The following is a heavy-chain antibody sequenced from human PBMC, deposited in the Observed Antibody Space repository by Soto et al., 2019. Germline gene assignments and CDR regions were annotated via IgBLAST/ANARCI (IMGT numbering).Heavy chain of an antibody. J-gene: IGHJ2*01. CDR2: IYYCVST. Sequence: QLQLQESGPGLVKPSETLSLTCTVSGGSISSYSWCWIRQPPGQGLEWIGYIYYCVSTNYNPSLTRRVTLSVDTSKNQFSLKLSSVTAADTAVYYCARRPTDYGDYAGYFDLWGRGTLVTVSS. V-gene: IGHV4-59*08. CDR3: ARRPTDYGDYAGYFDL. D-gene: IGHD4-17*01. CDR1: GGSISSYS.